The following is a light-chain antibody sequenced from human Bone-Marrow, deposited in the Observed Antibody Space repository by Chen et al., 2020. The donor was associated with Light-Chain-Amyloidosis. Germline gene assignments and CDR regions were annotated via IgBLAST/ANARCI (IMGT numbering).Light chain of an antibody. CDR3: QQYNNWPPYT. J-gene: IGKJ2*01. V-gene: IGKV3-15*01. Sequence: EMVMKQSPANLPVAPGERATLSCRASQRIGIDLAWYQQKPGQAPRLLIYCASTRATGIPAMFSVSGSGTEFTLTISSLQSEDFAVYYCQQYNNWPPYTFGQGTKLEIK. CDR1: QRIGID. CDR2: CAS.